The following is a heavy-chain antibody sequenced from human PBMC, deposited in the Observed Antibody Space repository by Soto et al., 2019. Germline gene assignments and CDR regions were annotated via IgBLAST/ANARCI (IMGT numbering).Heavy chain of an antibody. CDR2: ISYDGSNK. J-gene: IGHJ4*02. Sequence: QVQLVESGGGVVQPGRSLRLSCAASGFTFSSYAMHWVRQAPGKGLEWVAVISYDGSNKYYADSVKGRFTISRDNSKNTLYLQMNSLRAEDTAVYYCAGVRRWLQLFPSDYWGQGTLVTVSS. CDR1: GFTFSSYA. V-gene: IGHV3-30-3*01. CDR3: AGVRRWLQLFPSDY. D-gene: IGHD5-12*01.